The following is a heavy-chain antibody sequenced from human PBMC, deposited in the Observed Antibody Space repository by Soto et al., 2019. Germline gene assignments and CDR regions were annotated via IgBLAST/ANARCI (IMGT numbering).Heavy chain of an antibody. D-gene: IGHD1-26*01. Sequence: AETLSLTCTVSGGSISSSSYYWVWIRQPPGKGLEWIGSIYYSGSTYYNPSLKSRVTISVDTSKNQFSLKLSSVTAADTGVYYCARRTRGSYRYYFDYCGQGTLVTVSS. J-gene: IGHJ4*02. CDR2: IYYSGST. CDR3: ARRTRGSYRYYFDY. V-gene: IGHV4-39*01. CDR1: GGSISSSSYY.